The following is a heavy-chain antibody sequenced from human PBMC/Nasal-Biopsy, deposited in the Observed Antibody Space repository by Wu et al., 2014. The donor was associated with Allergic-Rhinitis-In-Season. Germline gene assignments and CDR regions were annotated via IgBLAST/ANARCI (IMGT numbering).Heavy chain of an antibody. CDR3: VKGGLATLDF. D-gene: IGHD6-19*01. CDR2: ISQSGSYT. Sequence: SWIRQAPGKGLEWVSCISQSGSYTNYADSVRGRFTISRDNAKNSVYLQMNSLTPEDSALYYCVKGGLATLDFWGQGTLVTVSS. V-gene: IGHV3-11*03. J-gene: IGHJ4*02.